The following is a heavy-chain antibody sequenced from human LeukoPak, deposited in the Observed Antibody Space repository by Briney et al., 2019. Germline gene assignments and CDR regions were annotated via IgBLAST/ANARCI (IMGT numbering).Heavy chain of an antibody. V-gene: IGHV1-18*04. D-gene: IGHD2-2*01. CDR3: ARDDRGYQSSTRRFPYYFGH. CDR2: ISAYNGNT. Sequence: ASVKVSCKASGYTFTGYKIHWVRQAPGQGLEWMGWISAYNGNTHYAQKFQGRVTVTTDTSTSTAYMELRSLGSDDTAVYFCARDDRGYQSSTRRFPYYFGHWGQGTMVTVSS. CDR1: GYTFTGYK. J-gene: IGHJ4*02.